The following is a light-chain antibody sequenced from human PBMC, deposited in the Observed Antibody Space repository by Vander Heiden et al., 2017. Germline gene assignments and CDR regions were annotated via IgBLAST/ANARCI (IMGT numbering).Light chain of an antibody. V-gene: IGLV2-14*01. J-gene: IGLJ3*02. CDR3: SSYTSSSTWV. Sequence: QSALTQPASVSGSPGQSITISRTGSSSDVGGYNYVSWYQQYPGKAPKLMIYDVSNRPSGVSNRFSGSKSGNTASLTISGLQAEDEADYYCSSYTSSSTWVFGGGTKLTVL. CDR1: SSDVGGYNY. CDR2: DVS.